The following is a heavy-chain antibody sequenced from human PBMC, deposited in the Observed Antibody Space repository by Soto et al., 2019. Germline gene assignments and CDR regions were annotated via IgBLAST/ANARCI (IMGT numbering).Heavy chain of an antibody. CDR2: INHSGST. J-gene: IGHJ4*02. V-gene: IGHV4-34*01. CDR3: ARDRGTDGSGTSVFDY. Sequence: SETLSLTCAVYGRSFSGYYWSWIRQHPGKGLEWIGEINHSGSTNYNPSLKSRVTISVDTSKNQFSLKLSSVTAADTAVYYCARDRGTDGSGTSVFDYWGQGTLVTVSS. D-gene: IGHD3-10*01. CDR1: GRSFSGYY.